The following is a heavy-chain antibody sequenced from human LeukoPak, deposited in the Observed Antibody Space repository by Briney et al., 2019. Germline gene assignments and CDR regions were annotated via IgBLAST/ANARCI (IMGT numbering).Heavy chain of an antibody. J-gene: IGHJ4*02. Sequence: SETLSLTCAVYGGSFSGYYWSWIRQPPGKGLEWIGEIFHIGGTNYNPSLKSRVTMSVDTSKNHFSLVVNSVTAADTAIYYCAREVAAGSHKGFDYWGQGILVTVSS. CDR3: AREVAAGSHKGFDY. V-gene: IGHV4-34*12. D-gene: IGHD6-19*01. CDR2: IFHIGGT. CDR1: GGSFSGYY.